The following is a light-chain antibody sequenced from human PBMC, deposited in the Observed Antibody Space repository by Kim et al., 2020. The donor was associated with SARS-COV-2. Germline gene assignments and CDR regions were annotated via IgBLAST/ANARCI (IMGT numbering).Light chain of an antibody. J-gene: IGLJ2*01. CDR3: QTWGTVV. CDR2: LNGDGSH. Sequence: LAASVNPTCTLSSGHGSYTIAWHQQQPEKGPRYLMKLNGDGSHSKGDGIPDRFSGSSSGAERYLAISSLQSEDEADYYCQTWGTVVFGGGTQLTVL. V-gene: IGLV4-69*01. CDR1: SGHGSYT.